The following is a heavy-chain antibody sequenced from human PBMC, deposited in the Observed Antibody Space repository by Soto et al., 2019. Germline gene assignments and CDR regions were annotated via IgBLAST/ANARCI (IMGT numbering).Heavy chain of an antibody. CDR1: GGSISNYY. J-gene: IGHJ6*02. Sequence: PSETLSLTCTVSGGSISNYYWSWIRQPPGKGLEWIAYVYYSGSTNYNPSLKSRLTISVDTSKNQFSLKLSSVTAADTAVYYCARTVRDYYYCGMDVWGQGTTVTVS. CDR2: VYYSGST. V-gene: IGHV4-59*12. D-gene: IGHD4-17*01. CDR3: ARTVRDYYYCGMDV.